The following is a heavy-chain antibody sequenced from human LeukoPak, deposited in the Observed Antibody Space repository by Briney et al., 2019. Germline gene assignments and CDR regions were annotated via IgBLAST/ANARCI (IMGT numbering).Heavy chain of an antibody. J-gene: IGHJ4*02. V-gene: IGHV4-39*07. CDR1: GGSIRSSSYY. D-gene: IGHD1-26*01. CDR3: ARAPWGELRFHYFDY. CDR2: IYYSGST. Sequence: SETLSLTCTVSGGSIRSSSYYWGWIRQPPGKGLEWIGSIYYSGSTYNNPSLKSRITISVDTSKNQFSLKLSSVTAADTAVYYCARAPWGELRFHYFDYWGQGTLVTVSS.